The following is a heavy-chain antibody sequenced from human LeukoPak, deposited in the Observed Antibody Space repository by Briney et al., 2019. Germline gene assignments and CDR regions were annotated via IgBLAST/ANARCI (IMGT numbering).Heavy chain of an antibody. V-gene: IGHV4-59*01. Sequence: KPWETLSLTCTVSGGSISSYYWSWIRQPPGKGLEWIGYSCYSGSTNYNPSLKSRVTTSVDTSKNQFSLKLSSVTAADTAVYYCARANYVWGSYRYNKGVAFDIWGQGTMVTVSS. D-gene: IGHD3-16*02. CDR2: SCYSGST. CDR3: ARANYVWGSYRYNKGVAFDI. J-gene: IGHJ3*02. CDR1: GGSISSYY.